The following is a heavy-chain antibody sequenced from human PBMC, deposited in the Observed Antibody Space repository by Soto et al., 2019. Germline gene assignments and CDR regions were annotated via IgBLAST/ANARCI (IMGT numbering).Heavy chain of an antibody. CDR3: ARECTNGVCYCMDV. D-gene: IGHD2-8*01. J-gene: IGHJ6*02. CDR2: IYYSGST. Sequence: SETLSLTCTVSGGSISSGDYYWSWIRQPPGKGLEWIGYIYYSGSTYYNPSLKSRVTISVDTSKNQFSLKLSSVTAADTAVYYCARECTNGVCYCMDVWGQGTTVTVSS. V-gene: IGHV4-30-4*01. CDR1: GGSISSGDYY.